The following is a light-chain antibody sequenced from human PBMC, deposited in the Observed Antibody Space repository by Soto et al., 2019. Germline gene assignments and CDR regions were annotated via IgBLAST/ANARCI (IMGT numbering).Light chain of an antibody. CDR1: QDISKY. Sequence: DIQMTQSPSSLSASVGDRVTITCQASQDISKYLNWYQQKPGKAPTLLIYDAFKLDTGVPSRFRGRVSVTDFAFSNSSLRAEDIATDYCEHDDNRPLTFGGGTKVAIK. CDR2: DAF. CDR3: EHDDNRPLT. J-gene: IGKJ4*01. V-gene: IGKV1-33*01.